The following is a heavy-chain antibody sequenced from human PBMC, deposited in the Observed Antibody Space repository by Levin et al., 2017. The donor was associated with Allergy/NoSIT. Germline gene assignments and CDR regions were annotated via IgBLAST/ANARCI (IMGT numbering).Heavy chain of an antibody. CDR3: ARDGGGQLLWRSWFDP. CDR2: IRSDGINQ. D-gene: IGHD2-2*01. J-gene: IGHJ5*02. CDR1: GFTFSSYG. V-gene: IGHV3-33*01. Sequence: PGGSLRLSCAASGFTFSSYGVHWVRQAPGKGLEWVAVIRSDGINQNYAESVKGRFTISRDISNNTLYLQMNSLRVEDTAVYYCARDGGGQLLWRSWFDPWGQGTLVTVSS.